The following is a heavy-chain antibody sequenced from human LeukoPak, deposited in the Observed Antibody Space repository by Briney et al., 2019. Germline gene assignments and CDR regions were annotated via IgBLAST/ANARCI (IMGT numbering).Heavy chain of an antibody. CDR2: INHSGST. CDR1: GGSFSGYY. D-gene: IGHD6-13*01. CDR3: ARGRIAAAGITWFDP. J-gene: IGHJ5*02. V-gene: IGHV4-34*01. Sequence: SETLSLTCAVYGGSFSGYYWSWIRQPPGKGLEWIGEINHSGSTNYNPSLKSRVTISVDTSKNQFSLKLSSVTAADTAVYYCARGRIAAAGITWFDPWGQGTLVTVSS.